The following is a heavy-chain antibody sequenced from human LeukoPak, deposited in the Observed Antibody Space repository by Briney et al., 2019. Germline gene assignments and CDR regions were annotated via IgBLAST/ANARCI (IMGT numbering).Heavy chain of an antibody. CDR3: ARDILSFGGSYPLPLDY. D-gene: IGHD1-26*01. V-gene: IGHV1-18*01. J-gene: IGHJ4*02. Sequence: ASVKVSCKASGYTFTSYGISWVRQAPGQGLEWMGWISAYNGNTNYAQKLQGRVTMTTDTSTSTAYMELRSLRSDDTAVYYCARDILSFGGSYPLPLDYWGQGTLVTVSS. CDR1: GYTFTSYG. CDR2: ISAYNGNT.